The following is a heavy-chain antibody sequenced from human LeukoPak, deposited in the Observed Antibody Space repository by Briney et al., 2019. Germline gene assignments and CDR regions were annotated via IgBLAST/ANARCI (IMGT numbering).Heavy chain of an antibody. V-gene: IGHV4-4*07. CDR1: SGSMNSYY. Sequence: SETLSLTCTVSSGSMNSYYWSWIRQPAGKGLEWIGRIYTSGSTNYNPSLKSRVTMSVDTSKNQFSLKLSSVTAADTAVYYCARELSWFGELEVNFDYWGQGTLVTVSS. CDR2: IYTSGST. CDR3: ARELSWFGELEVNFDY. J-gene: IGHJ4*02. D-gene: IGHD3-10*01.